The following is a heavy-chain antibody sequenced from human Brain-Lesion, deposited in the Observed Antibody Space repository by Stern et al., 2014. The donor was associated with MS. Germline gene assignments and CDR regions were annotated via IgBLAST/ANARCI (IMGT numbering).Heavy chain of an antibody. Sequence: VQLVESGPGLVKPSGTLSLTCAVSGGSISSSNWWSWVRQSPGKGLEWIGESDHSGSTIYNPSLKSRVTVPVDKSKTRFSLTLRSVTAADTAVYFCARFPASRPHVFDSWGQGTLVTVSS. CDR3: ARFPASRPHVFDS. CDR2: SDHSGST. D-gene: IGHD6-13*01. V-gene: IGHV4-4*02. J-gene: IGHJ4*02. CDR1: GGSISSSNW.